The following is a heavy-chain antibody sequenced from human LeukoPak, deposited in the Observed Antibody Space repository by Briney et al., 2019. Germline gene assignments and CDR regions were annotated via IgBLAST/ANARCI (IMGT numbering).Heavy chain of an antibody. CDR3: AKGGPGYSGYDYYYYGMDV. CDR1: GFTFSSYG. J-gene: IGHJ6*02. V-gene: IGHV3-30*18. Sequence: PGGSLRLSCAASGFTFSSYGMHWVRQAPGKGLEWVAVISYDGSNKYYADSAKGRFTISRDNSKNTLYLQMNSLRAEDTAVYYCAKGGPGYSGYDYYYYGMDVWGQGTTVTVSS. D-gene: IGHD5-12*01. CDR2: ISYDGSNK.